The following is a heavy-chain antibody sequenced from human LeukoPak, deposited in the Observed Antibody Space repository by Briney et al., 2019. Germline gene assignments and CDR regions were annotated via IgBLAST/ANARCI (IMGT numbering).Heavy chain of an antibody. D-gene: IGHD6-19*01. Sequence: SGTLSLTCAVSGGSISSSNWWSWVRQPPGKGLEWIGSIYYSGSTYYNPSLKSRVTISVDTSKNQFSLKLSSVTAADTAVYYCARHGGSGFWFWGQGTLVTVSS. V-gene: IGHV4-4*02. J-gene: IGHJ4*02. CDR3: ARHGGSGFWF. CDR2: IYYSGST. CDR1: GGSISSSNW.